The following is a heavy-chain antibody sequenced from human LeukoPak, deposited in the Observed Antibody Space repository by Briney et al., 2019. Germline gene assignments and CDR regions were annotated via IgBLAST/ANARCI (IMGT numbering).Heavy chain of an antibody. D-gene: IGHD3-10*01. V-gene: IGHV3-7*01. CDR3: ARGKWFGELGFDY. J-gene: IGHJ4*02. CDR2: IKHGGSEK. Sequence: GGSLRLSCATSGFIFSSYWMSWVRQAPGKGLEWVANIKHGGSEKYYVDSVKGRFTISRDKAKNSLYLQMNSLRAEDTAVYYCARGKWFGELGFDYWGQGTLVTVSS. CDR1: GFIFSSYW.